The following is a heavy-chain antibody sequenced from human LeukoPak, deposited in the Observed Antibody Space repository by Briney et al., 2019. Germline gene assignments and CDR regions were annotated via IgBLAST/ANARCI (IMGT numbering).Heavy chain of an antibody. Sequence: PGGSLRLSCAASGLTFGNYALSWVRQAPGKGLEWVSGISHSGGNTYYSDSVKGRFTISRDNSKNTLYLQMNSLRAEDTAVYYCARGGGDFDYWGQGTLVTVSS. J-gene: IGHJ4*02. V-gene: IGHV3-23*01. CDR2: ISHSGGNT. CDR3: ARGGGDFDY. D-gene: IGHD3-10*01. CDR1: GLTFGNYA.